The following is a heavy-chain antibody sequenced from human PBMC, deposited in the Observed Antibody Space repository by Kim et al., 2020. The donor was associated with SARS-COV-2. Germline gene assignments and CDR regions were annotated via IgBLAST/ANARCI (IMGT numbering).Heavy chain of an antibody. J-gene: IGHJ4*02. V-gene: IGHV1-46*01. CDR2: INPSGGST. CDR3: ARVSGPSDIVVGGPKRFYRPSRYYFDY. D-gene: IGHD2-2*01. CDR1: GYTFTSYY. Sequence: ASVKVSCKASGYTFTSYYMHWVRQAPGQGLEWMGIINPSGGSTSYAQKFQGRVTMTRDTSTSTVYMELSSLRSEDTAVYYCARVSGPSDIVVGGPKRFYRPSRYYFDYWGQGTLVTVSS.